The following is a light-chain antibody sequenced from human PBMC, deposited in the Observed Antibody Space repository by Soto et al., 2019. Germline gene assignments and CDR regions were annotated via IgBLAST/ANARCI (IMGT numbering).Light chain of an antibody. Sequence: VLTQSPATPSLSPGESATLSCRASQSISRYLAWYQQKPGQAPRLLIYDASNRATGIPARFSGSGSGTDFTLTISSLEPEDFAVYYCHQRDKWPPLTFGGGTKVEIK. CDR3: HQRDKWPPLT. V-gene: IGKV3-11*01. J-gene: IGKJ4*01. CDR1: QSISRY. CDR2: DAS.